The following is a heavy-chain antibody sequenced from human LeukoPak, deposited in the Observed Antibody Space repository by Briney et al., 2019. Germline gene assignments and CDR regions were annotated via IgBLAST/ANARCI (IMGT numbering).Heavy chain of an antibody. D-gene: IGHD3-22*01. CDR3: ARDPPRVTMIVVAPDY. CDR1: GYTFTGYY. J-gene: IGHJ4*02. Sequence: ASVNVSCKASGYTFTGYYMHWVRQAPGQGLEWMGWINPNSGGTNYAQKFQGRVTMTWDTSISTAYMELSRLRSDDTAVYYCARDPPRVTMIVVAPDYWGQGTLVTVSS. CDR2: INPNSGGT. V-gene: IGHV1-2*02.